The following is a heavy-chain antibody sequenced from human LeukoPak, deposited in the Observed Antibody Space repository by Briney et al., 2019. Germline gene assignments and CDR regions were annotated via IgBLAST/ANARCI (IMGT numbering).Heavy chain of an antibody. CDR1: GGSISSGSYY. D-gene: IGHD6-13*01. CDR3: ARVGSSSWYNYYYYYMDV. Sequence: PSQTLSLTCTVSGGSISSGSYYWSWIRQPAGKGLEWIGRIYTSGSTNYNPSLKSRVTISVDPSKNQFSLKLSSVTAADTAVYYCARVGSSSWYNYYYYYMDVWGKGTTVTVSS. CDR2: IYTSGST. J-gene: IGHJ6*03. V-gene: IGHV4-61*02.